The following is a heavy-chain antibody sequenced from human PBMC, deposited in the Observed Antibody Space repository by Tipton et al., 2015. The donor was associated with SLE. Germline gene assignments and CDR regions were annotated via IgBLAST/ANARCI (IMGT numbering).Heavy chain of an antibody. CDR3: ARRDFWTGYLDY. J-gene: IGHJ4*02. Sequence: TLSLTCTVSGGSISSYSWTWIRQTPGKGLEYIGYIYYSGSTNYHPSLKGRGTISVDTSKNQFSLKLNSVTAADTAVYYCARRDFWTGYLDYWGRGTLVTVSS. CDR2: IYYSGST. CDR1: GGSISSYS. V-gene: IGHV4-59*01. D-gene: IGHD3/OR15-3a*01.